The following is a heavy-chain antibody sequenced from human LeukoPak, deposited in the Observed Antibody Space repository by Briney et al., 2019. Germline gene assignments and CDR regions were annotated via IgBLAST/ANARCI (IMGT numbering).Heavy chain of an antibody. CDR1: GYTFTSYD. CDR2: MNPKHGNT. J-gene: IGHJ6*02. V-gene: IGHV1-8*01. D-gene: IGHD3-3*01. CDR3: ARGWRYYDFWSGYWERRKDYYGMEV. Sequence: VASVTVSCKPSGYTFTSYDINWVRQATGQGLEWMGWMNPKHGNTLYAQKSQGRVTMTRNTSISTAYMELSSLKSEDTAIYYCARGWRYYDFWSGYWERRKDYYGMEVWGPGTTVTVSS.